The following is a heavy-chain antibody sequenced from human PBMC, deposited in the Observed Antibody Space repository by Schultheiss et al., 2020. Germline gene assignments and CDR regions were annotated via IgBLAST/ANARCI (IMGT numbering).Heavy chain of an antibody. V-gene: IGHV4-31*03. CDR1: GGSISSGGYY. D-gene: IGHD2-8*01. J-gene: IGHJ5*02. CDR3: ARDRGSGVWFDP. CDR2: IYYSGST. Sequence: SQTLSLTCTVSGGSISSGGYYWSWIRQHPGKGLEWIGYIYYSGSTYYNPSLKSRVTISVDTSKNQFSLKLSTVTAADTAVYYCARDRGSGVWFDPWGQGTLGTVAT.